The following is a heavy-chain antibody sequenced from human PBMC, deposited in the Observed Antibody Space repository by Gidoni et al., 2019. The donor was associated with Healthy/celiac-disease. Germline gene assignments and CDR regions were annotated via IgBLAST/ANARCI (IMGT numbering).Heavy chain of an antibody. CDR1: GFRFSDYY. J-gene: IGHJ6*02. CDR2: IISSSSYT. D-gene: IGHD3-22*01. Sequence: QVQLVESGGGLVKPGVSLRLSCAASGFRFSDYYMNWIRQAPGKGLEWVSYIISSSSYTNYADSGKGRFTISRDNAKNSLYLQMNSLRAEDTAVYYCARVYHYYDSSGYYYYYYGMDVWGQGTTVTVSS. CDR3: ARVYHYYDSSGYYYYYYGMDV. V-gene: IGHV3-11*05.